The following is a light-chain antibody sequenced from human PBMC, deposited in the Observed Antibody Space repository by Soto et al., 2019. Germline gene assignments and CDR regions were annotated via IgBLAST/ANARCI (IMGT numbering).Light chain of an antibody. Sequence: QSALTQPPSASGSPGQSVTISCTGTSSDVGGYDSVAWYQQHPHKAPKLIIYEVNKRPSGVPDRFSGSKSGNTASLIVSGLQTDDEADYHFSSYAGSNNFVFGGGTKLTVL. CDR2: EVN. V-gene: IGLV2-8*01. J-gene: IGLJ2*01. CDR1: SSDVGGYDS. CDR3: SSYAGSNNFV.